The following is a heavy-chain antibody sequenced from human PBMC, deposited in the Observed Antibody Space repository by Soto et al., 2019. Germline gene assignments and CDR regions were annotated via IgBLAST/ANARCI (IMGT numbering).Heavy chain of an antibody. Sequence: QVQLVQSGAEVKKPWSSVKVSCKASGGTFSSYPISWVRQAPGQGLEWMGRIIPILGIANYAQKFQGRGTITADKSTSTAYMELSSLRSEDTAVYYCARGTGITGPRVDFDYWGQGTLVTVSS. D-gene: IGHD1-7*01. V-gene: IGHV1-69*02. J-gene: IGHJ4*02. CDR2: IIPILGIA. CDR3: ARGTGITGPRVDFDY. CDR1: GGTFSSYP.